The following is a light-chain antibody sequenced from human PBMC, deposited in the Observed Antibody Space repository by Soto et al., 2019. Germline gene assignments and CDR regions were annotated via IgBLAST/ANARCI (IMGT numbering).Light chain of an antibody. V-gene: IGKV1-33*01. CDR3: QQYNNLPYT. CDR1: QDISKY. J-gene: IGKJ2*01. Sequence: DIQMKQSPSSLSASLGDRVTITCQASQDISKYLPWYNQRPGKAPILVIYEASNLEEGAPSRFSGGGSGTAFTLTINSLQPEDIGTYYCQQYNNLPYTFGQGTKLDIK. CDR2: EAS.